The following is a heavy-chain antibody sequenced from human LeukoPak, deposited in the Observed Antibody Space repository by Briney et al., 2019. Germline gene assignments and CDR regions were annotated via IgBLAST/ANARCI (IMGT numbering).Heavy chain of an antibody. J-gene: IGHJ5*02. CDR1: GFTFSSYS. D-gene: IGHD6-19*01. Sequence: GGSLRLSCAASGFTFSSYSMNWVRQAPGKGLEWVSYISSSSSTIYYADSVKGRFTISRDNAKNSLYLQMNSLRAEDTAVYYCARGGGRIAVAGTWGRGWFDPWGQGTLVTVSS. V-gene: IGHV3-48*01. CDR2: ISSSSSTI. CDR3: ARGGGRIAVAGTWGRGWFDP.